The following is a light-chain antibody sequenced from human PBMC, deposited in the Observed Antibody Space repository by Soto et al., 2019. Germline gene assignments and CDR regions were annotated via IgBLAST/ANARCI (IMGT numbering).Light chain of an antibody. CDR1: QGINTF. CDR2: AAA. CDR3: QHLNRSPYT. J-gene: IGKJ2*01. V-gene: IGKV1-9*01. Sequence: DLQLTQSPSFLSASLGDRVTITCRASQGINTFLAWYQQNAGKAHNLLIYAAASLQTVVPSSLSGSGSGTASKLTIRSLLSEDFTSYYCQHLNRSPYTFGQSTKLQI.